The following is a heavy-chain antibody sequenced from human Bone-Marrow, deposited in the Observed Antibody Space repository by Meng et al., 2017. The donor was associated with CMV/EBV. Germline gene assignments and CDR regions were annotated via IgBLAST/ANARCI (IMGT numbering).Heavy chain of an antibody. CDR2: ISSSGSTI. J-gene: IGHJ4*02. CDR3: ARDLSNVPDSTVVIVPVDY. V-gene: IGHV3-48*03. CDR1: GFTFSSYE. Sequence: GESLKISCAASGFTFSSYEMNWVRQAPGKGLEWVSYISSSGSTIYYADSVKGRFTISRDNAKNSLYLQMNSLRAEDTAVYYCARDLSNVPDSTVVIVPVDYWGQGTLVTVSS. D-gene: IGHD4-23*01.